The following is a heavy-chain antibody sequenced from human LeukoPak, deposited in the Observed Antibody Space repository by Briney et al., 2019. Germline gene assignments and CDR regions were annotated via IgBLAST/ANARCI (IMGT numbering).Heavy chain of an antibody. CDR3: AKGIGLRGYCSGGSCYPVDY. J-gene: IGHJ4*02. CDR2: INHSGST. CDR1: GGSFSGYY. Sequence: SETLSLTCAVYGGSFSGYYWSWIRQPPGKGLEWIGEINHSGSTNYNPSLKSRVTISVDTSKNQFSLKLSFVTAADTAVYYCAKGIGLRGYCSGGSCYPVDYWGQGTLVTVSS. V-gene: IGHV4-34*01. D-gene: IGHD2-15*01.